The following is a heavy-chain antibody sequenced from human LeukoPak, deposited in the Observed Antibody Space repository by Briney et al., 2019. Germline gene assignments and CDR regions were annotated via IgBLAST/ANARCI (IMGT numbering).Heavy chain of an antibody. Sequence: PSETLSLTCTDSGGSISSSSYYWGWIRQPPGKGLEWIGSIYYSGSTYYNPSLKSRVTISVDTSKNQFSLKLSSVTAADTAVYYCARLVGCPAFWGQGILVSISS. D-gene: IGHD1-26*01. CDR1: GGSISSSSYY. CDR3: ARLVGCPAF. J-gene: IGHJ4*02. CDR2: IYYSGST. V-gene: IGHV4-39*01.